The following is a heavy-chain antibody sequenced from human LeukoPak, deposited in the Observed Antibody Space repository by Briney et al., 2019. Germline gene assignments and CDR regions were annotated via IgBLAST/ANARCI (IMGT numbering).Heavy chain of an antibody. CDR2: ISGSGGST. J-gene: IGHJ5*02. V-gene: IGHV3-23*01. CDR3: AKERRGIVVVPAAKVRGNWFDP. Sequence: GGSLRLSCAASGFTFSSYAMSWVRQAPGKGPEWVSAISGSGGSTYYADSVKGRFTISRDNSKNTLYLQMNSLRAEDTGVYYCAKERRGIVVVPAAKVRGNWFDPWGQGTLVTVSS. CDR1: GFTFSSYA. D-gene: IGHD2-2*01.